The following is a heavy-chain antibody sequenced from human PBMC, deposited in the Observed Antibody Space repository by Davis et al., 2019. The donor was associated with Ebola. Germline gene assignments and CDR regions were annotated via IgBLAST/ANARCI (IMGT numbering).Heavy chain of an antibody. J-gene: IGHJ4*02. CDR2: ISAYNGNT. CDR1: GYTFTSYG. CDR3: ARVGKLDSFDY. V-gene: IGHV1-18*01. Sequence: GESLKISCKGSGYTFTSYGISWVRQAPGQGLEWMGWISAYNGNTNYAQKLQGRVTMTTDTSTSTAYMELRSLRSDDTAVYYCARVGKLDSFDYWGQGTLVTVSS. D-gene: IGHD1-1*01.